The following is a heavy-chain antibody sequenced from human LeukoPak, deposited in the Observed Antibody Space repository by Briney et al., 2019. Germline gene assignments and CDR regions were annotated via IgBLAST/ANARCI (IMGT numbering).Heavy chain of an antibody. CDR2: MNPNSGNT. CDR3: ARDAGIFDSSGYYFLW. J-gene: IGHJ4*02. CDR1: GYTFTSYD. D-gene: IGHD3-22*01. V-gene: IGHV1-8*03. Sequence: ASVKVSCKASGYTFTSYDINWVRQATGQGLEWMGWMNPNSGNTGYAQKFQGRVTITADESTSTAYLELTSMRSEDTAIYYCARDAGIFDSSGYYFLWWGQGALVTVSS.